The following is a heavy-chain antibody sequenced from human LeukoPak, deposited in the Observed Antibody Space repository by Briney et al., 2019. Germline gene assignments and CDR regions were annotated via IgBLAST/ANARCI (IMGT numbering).Heavy chain of an antibody. J-gene: IGHJ4*02. CDR2: ISNSGSTI. D-gene: IGHD2-2*01. CDR1: GFTLSSYW. CDR3: VRAPGPAAPFDY. Sequence: GGSLRLSCAASGFTLSSYWMSWVRQAPGKGLEWVSYISNSGSTIYYADSVKGRFTISRDNAKNSLYLQMNSLRAEDTAVYYCVRAPGPAAPFDYWGQGILVTVSP. V-gene: IGHV3-48*03.